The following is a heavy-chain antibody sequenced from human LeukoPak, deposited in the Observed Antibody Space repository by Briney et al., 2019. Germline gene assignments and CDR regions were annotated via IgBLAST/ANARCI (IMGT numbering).Heavy chain of an antibody. J-gene: IGHJ3*02. V-gene: IGHV3-30*04. CDR2: ISYDGSNK. CDR1: GFTFSSYA. CDR3: AREATLEGAFDI. Sequence: GGSLRLSCAASGFTFSSYAMHWVRQAPGKGLEWVAVISYDGSNKYYADSVKGRFTISRDNSKNTLYLQMNSLRAEDTAVYYCAREATLEGAFDIWGQGTMDTVSS.